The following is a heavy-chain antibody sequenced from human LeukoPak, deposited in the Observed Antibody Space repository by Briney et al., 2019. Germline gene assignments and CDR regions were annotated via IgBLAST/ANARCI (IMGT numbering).Heavy chain of an antibody. J-gene: IGHJ4*02. CDR1: GGSFSGYY. CDR2: INHSGST. D-gene: IGHD3-22*01. CDR3: ARRYSSGYTSDY. V-gene: IGHV4-34*01. Sequence: SETLSLTCAVYGGSFSGYYWSWIRQPPGKGLEWIGEINHSGSTNYNPSLKSRVTMSVDTSKNQFSLKLSSVTAADTAVHYCARRYSSGYTSDYWGQGILVTVSS.